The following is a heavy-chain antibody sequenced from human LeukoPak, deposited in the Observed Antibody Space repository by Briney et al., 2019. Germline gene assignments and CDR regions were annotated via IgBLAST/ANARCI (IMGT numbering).Heavy chain of an antibody. CDR1: GGSFSGYY. Sequence: SETLSLTCAVYGGSFSGYYWSWIRQPPGKGLEWIGEINHSGSTIYNPSLKSRVTISVDTSKNQFSLKLSSVTAADTAVYYCARESGSWGTFDIWGQGTMVTVSS. J-gene: IGHJ3*02. CDR2: INHSGST. D-gene: IGHD1-26*01. CDR3: ARESGSWGTFDI. V-gene: IGHV4-34*01.